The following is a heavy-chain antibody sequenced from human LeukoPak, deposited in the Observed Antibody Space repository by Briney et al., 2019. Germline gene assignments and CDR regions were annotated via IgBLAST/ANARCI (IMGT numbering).Heavy chain of an antibody. CDR3: ARSEMPTRSDAFGI. CDR1: GGSISSYY. Sequence: PSETLSLTCTVSGGSISSYYWTWIRQSPGKGLEWIGYIYYSGYTNSNPSLKSRVTISVDTSKNQFSLNLKSVTAADTAVYYCARSEMPTRSDAFGIWGQGTMVSVSS. CDR2: IYYSGYT. D-gene: IGHD5-24*01. V-gene: IGHV4-59*01. J-gene: IGHJ3*02.